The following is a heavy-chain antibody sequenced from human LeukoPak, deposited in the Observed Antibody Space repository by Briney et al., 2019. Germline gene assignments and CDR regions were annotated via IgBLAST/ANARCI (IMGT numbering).Heavy chain of an antibody. V-gene: IGHV3-23*01. CDR2: ISGSGGST. Sequence: GGSLRLSCAASGFTFSSYAMSWVRQAPGKGLERVSAISGSGGSTYYADSVKGRFTISRDNSKNTLYLQMNSLRAEDTAVYYCAKDLARLGIRGGFDYWGQGTLVTVSS. D-gene: IGHD5-18*01. CDR1: GFTFSSYA. J-gene: IGHJ4*02. CDR3: AKDLARLGIRGGFDY.